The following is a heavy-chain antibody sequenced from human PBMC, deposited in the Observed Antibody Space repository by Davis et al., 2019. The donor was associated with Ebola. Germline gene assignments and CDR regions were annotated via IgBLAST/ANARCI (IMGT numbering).Heavy chain of an antibody. D-gene: IGHD3-10*01. CDR2: IKQDGSEK. Sequence: PGGSLRLSCAASGFTFSSYWMTWVRQAPGKGLEWVANIKQDGSEKYYVDSVKGRFTISRDSAKNSLFLQMNNLRAEDTAVYYCARDGGDSGIRFDSWGQGTLVTVSS. CDR1: GFTFSSYW. V-gene: IGHV3-7*01. J-gene: IGHJ4*02. CDR3: ARDGGDSGIRFDS.